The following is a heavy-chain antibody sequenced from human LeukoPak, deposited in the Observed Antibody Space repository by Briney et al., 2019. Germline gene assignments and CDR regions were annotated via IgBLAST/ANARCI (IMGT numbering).Heavy chain of an antibody. J-gene: IGHJ4*02. CDR2: IWYDGSNK. V-gene: IGHV3-30*02. CDR3: AKAWSYCSSTSCSAPGY. CDR1: GFTFNNYG. Sequence: PGGSLRLSCAASGFTFNNYGMHWVRQAPGKGLEWVASIWYDGSNKYYADSVKGRFTISRDNSKNTLYLQMSSLRAEDTAVYYCAKAWSYCSSTSCSAPGYWGQGTLVTVSS. D-gene: IGHD2-2*01.